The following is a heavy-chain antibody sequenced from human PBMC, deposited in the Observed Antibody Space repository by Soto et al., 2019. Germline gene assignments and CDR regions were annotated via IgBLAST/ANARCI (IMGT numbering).Heavy chain of an antibody. J-gene: IGHJ4*02. CDR3: ARAGLYSSSWYGGFDY. CDR2: ISSSGSTI. CDR1: GFTFSSYE. D-gene: IGHD6-13*01. Sequence: PGGSLRLSCAASGFTFSSYEMNWVRQAPGKGLEWVSYISSSGSTIYYADSVKGRFTISRDNAKNSLYLQMNSLRAEDTAVYYCARAGLYSSSWYGGFDYWGQGTLVTVSS. V-gene: IGHV3-48*03.